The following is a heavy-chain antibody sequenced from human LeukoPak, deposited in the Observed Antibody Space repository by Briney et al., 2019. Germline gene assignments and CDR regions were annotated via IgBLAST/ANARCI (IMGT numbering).Heavy chain of an antibody. J-gene: IGHJ4*02. V-gene: IGHV3-21*04. Sequence: GGSLRLSCAGSGFTFSSYSMNWVRQAPGKGLEWVSSISSSSSYIYYADSVKGRFTISRDNARNSLYLQMNSLIAEDTAVYYCAKSGYNRFDYWGQGTRVTVSS. CDR2: ISSSSSYI. CDR1: GFTFSSYS. D-gene: IGHD5-24*01. CDR3: AKSGYNRFDY.